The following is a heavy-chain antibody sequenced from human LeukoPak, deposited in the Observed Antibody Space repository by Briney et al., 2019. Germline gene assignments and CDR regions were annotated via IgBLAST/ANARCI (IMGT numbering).Heavy chain of an antibody. D-gene: IGHD3-22*01. CDR3: ARWYYDSSGYLFDY. J-gene: IGHJ4*02. CDR2: IYYSGST. Sequence: PSETLSLTCTVSGGSVSSGSYYWSWIRQPPGKGLEWIGYIYYSGSTNYNPSLKSRVTISVDTSKNQFSLKLSSVTAADTAVYYCARWYYDSSGYLFDYWGQGTLVTVSS. V-gene: IGHV4-61*01. CDR1: GGSVSSGSYY.